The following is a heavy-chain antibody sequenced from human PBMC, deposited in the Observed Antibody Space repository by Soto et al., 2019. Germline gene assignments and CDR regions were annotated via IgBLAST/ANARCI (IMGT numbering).Heavy chain of an antibody. J-gene: IGHJ3*02. V-gene: IGHV3-74*01. Sequence: GGSLRLSCAASGFTFSSYWMHWVRQAPGKGLVWVSRINSDGSSTSYADSVKGRFTISRDNAKNTLYLQMNSLRAEDTAVYYCARAPPGDFWSGNNDAFDIWGQGTMVTVSS. D-gene: IGHD3-3*01. CDR2: INSDGSST. CDR1: GFTFSSYW. CDR3: ARAPPGDFWSGNNDAFDI.